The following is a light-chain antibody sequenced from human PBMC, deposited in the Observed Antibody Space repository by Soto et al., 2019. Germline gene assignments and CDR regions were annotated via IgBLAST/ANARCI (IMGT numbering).Light chain of an antibody. V-gene: IGKV3-11*01. CDR2: DAS. J-gene: IGKJ4*01. Sequence: IVLTQSPCTVSLSPGERASISCRASQNVNTFLAWYQQKPGQPPRLLMYDASRRITGVPARFSGSGSGTDFTLTINSLEPEDVAVYYCQQRYNWPVTFGAGTRVEI. CDR3: QQRYNWPVT. CDR1: QNVNTF.